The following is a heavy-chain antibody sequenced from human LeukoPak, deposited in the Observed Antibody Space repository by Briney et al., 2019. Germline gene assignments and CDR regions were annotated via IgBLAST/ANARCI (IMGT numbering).Heavy chain of an antibody. CDR2: IRFDGVNQ. V-gene: IGHV3-30*02. D-gene: IGHD3-9*01. CDR3: AKLDVYDILTGYYKGIEY. Sequence: GGSLRLSCAASGFTFRNYGMHWVRQAPGKGLEWVAFIRFDGVNQYYADSVKGPFTISRDNSKNMVFLQMNSLRPEDTGVYYCAKLDVYDILTGYYKGIEYWGQGTLVTVSS. CDR1: GFTFRNYG. J-gene: IGHJ4*02.